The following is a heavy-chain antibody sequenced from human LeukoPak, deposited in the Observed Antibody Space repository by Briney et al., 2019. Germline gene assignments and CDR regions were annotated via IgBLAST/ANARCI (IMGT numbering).Heavy chain of an antibody. CDR1: GFTFAEYT. CDR2: ISWNGARI. V-gene: IGHV3-43*01. Sequence: GGSLRLSCAASGFTFAEYTMHWVRQAPGKGLEWVSLISWNGARIHYGDSVKGRFTISRDNSKNSLYLQMNSLRAEDTALYYCVKDLVAASENVRGWYPMDYWGQGTLVTVSS. J-gene: IGHJ4*02. D-gene: IGHD6-19*01. CDR3: VKDLVAASENVRGWYPMDY.